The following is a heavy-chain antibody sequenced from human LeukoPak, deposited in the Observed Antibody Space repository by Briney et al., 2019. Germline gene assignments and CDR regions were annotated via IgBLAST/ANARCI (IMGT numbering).Heavy chain of an antibody. CDR3: AKDPPRPSSGWCGRRAYFDY. CDR2: ISGSGGST. J-gene: IGHJ4*02. Sequence: GGSLRLSCAASGFTFSSYAMSWVRQAPGKGLEWVSAISGSGGSTYYADSVKGRFTISRDNSKNTLYLQMNSLRAEDTAVYYCAKDPPRPSSGWCGRRAYFDYWGQGTLVTVSS. V-gene: IGHV3-23*01. CDR1: GFTFSSYA. D-gene: IGHD6-19*01.